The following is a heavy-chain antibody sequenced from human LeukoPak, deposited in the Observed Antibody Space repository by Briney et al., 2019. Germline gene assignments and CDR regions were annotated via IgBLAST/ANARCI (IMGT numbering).Heavy chain of an antibody. Sequence: TGGSLRLSCAASGFGFGQYEMNWVRQAPGKGLEWIAYISVRAGTIYYGDSAEGRFTISRDDAKNSLYLQMNGLRVEDTAIYYCVKDFPHYYEVPHGMDVWGQGTTVTV. D-gene: IGHD3-22*01. CDR1: GFGFGQYE. CDR3: VKDFPHYYEVPHGMDV. V-gene: IGHV3-48*03. J-gene: IGHJ6*02. CDR2: ISVRAGTI.